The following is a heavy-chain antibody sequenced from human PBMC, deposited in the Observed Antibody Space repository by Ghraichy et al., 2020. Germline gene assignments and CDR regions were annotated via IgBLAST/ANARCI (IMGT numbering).Heavy chain of an antibody. CDR1: GFTFSSYA. V-gene: IGHV3-64*01. CDR3: ARESSKYGGNSGEFDY. D-gene: IGHD4-23*01. Sequence: GGSLRLSCAASGFTFSSYAMHWVRQAPGKGLEYVSAISSNGGSTYYANSVKGRFTISRDNSKNTLYLQMGSLRAEDMAGYYCARESSKYGGNSGEFDYWGQGTLVTVSS. CDR2: ISSNGGST. J-gene: IGHJ4*02.